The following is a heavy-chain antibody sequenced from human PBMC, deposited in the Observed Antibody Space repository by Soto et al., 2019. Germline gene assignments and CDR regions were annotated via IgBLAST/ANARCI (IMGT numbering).Heavy chain of an antibody. J-gene: IGHJ6*02. CDR3: AIVPRNYYYYYGMDV. Sequence: LSLTCTVSGGSISSGGYYWSWIRQHPGKGLEWIGYIYYSGSTYYNPSLKSRVTISVDTSKNQFSLKLSSVTAADTAVYYCAIVPRNYYYYYGMDVWGQGTTVTVSS. CDR1: GGSISSGGYY. V-gene: IGHV4-31*03. CDR2: IYYSGST.